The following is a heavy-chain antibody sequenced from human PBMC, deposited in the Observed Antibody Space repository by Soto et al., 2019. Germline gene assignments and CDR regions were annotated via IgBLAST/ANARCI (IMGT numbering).Heavy chain of an antibody. CDR1: GGAVSSGTYY. Sequence: XATLWLTCTVSGGAVSSGTYYWSWIRQPPGKGLEWIGHIYFTGSTNYNPSLKSRVTMSLDTSRNQFSLKLSSVTAADTAVYYCTRGPPRVQWFDPWGLGTLVTVSS. CDR3: TRGPPRVQWFDP. J-gene: IGHJ5*02. CDR2: IYFTGST. V-gene: IGHV4-61*01.